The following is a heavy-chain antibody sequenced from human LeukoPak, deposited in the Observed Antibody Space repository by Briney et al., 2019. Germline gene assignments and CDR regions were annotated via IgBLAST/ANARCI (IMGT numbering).Heavy chain of an antibody. CDR2: IYTSGST. J-gene: IGHJ3*02. V-gene: IGHV4-61*02. D-gene: IGHD2-2*01. CDR1: GGSISSGSYY. CDR3: AREVRGYCSSTSCHDAFDI. Sequence: SETLSLTCTVSGGSISSGSYYWSWIRQPAGKGLEWIGRIYTSGSTNYNPSLRSRVTISVDTSKNQFSLKLSSVTAADTAVYYCAREVRGYCSSTSCHDAFDIWGQGTMVTVSS.